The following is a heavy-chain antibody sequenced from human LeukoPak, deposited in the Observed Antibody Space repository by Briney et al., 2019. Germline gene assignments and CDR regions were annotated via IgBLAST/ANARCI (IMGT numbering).Heavy chain of an antibody. V-gene: IGHV4-30-4*01. Sequence: PSETLSLTCTVSGGSISSGDYYWSWIGQPPGKGLEWIGYIYYSGRTYYNPSLKSRVTISVDTSKNQFSLKLSSVTAADTAVYYCARDRGDQYGGNSEGAFDIWGQGTMVTVSP. J-gene: IGHJ3*02. CDR3: ARDRGDQYGGNSEGAFDI. CDR2: IYYSGRT. D-gene: IGHD4-23*01. CDR1: GGSISSGDYY.